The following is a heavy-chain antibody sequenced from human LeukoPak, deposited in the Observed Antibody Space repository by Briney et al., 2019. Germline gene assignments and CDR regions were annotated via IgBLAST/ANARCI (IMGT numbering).Heavy chain of an antibody. CDR1: GFTFTNYW. Sequence: GGSLRLSCAASGFTFTNYWMSWVRQAPGKGLEWVANISPDGGDRYYVDSVKGRFIISRDNAENSLYMYLNSLRTDDTAVYCCARDLGYSSEDYWGQGTLVTVSS. J-gene: IGHJ4*02. V-gene: IGHV3-7*01. CDR2: ISPDGGDR. CDR3: ARDLGYSSEDY. D-gene: IGHD6-19*01.